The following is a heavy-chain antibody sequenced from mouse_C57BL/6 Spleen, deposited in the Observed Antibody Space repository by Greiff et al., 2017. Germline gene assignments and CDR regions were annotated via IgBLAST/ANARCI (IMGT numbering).Heavy chain of an antibody. CDR1: GFTFSDYG. CDR3: ARGGYGSSYFDY. J-gene: IGHJ2*01. CDR2: ISSGSSTI. D-gene: IGHD1-1*01. V-gene: IGHV5-17*01. Sequence: EVNVVESGGGLVKPGGSLKLSCAASGFTFSDYGMHWVRQAPEKGLEWVAYISSGSSTIYYADTVKGRFTISRDNAKNTLFLQMTSLRSEDTALYYCARGGYGSSYFDYWGQGTTLTVSS.